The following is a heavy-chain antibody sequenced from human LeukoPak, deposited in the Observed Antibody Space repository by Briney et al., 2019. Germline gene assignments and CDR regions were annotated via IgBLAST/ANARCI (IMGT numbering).Heavy chain of an antibody. J-gene: IGHJ4*02. Sequence: GGSLRLSCVASGFTFSTFAMSWVRQAPGKGLEWVSAISGSGGSTYYADSVKGRFTISRDNSKNTLYLQMNSLRAEDTAVYYCAKMDIVLMVYAIPQLNFDYWGQGTLVTVSS. CDR2: ISGSGGST. D-gene: IGHD2-8*01. CDR3: AKMDIVLMVYAIPQLNFDY. CDR1: GFTFSTFA. V-gene: IGHV3-23*01.